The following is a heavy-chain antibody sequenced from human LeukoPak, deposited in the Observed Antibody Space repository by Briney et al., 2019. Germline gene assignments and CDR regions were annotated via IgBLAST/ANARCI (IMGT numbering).Heavy chain of an antibody. D-gene: IGHD6-13*01. CDR2: IYYSGST. J-gene: IGHJ4*02. Sequence: ASETLSLTCTVSGGSVSSGSYYWSWIRQPPGKGLEWIGYIYYSGSTNYNPSLKSRVTISVDTSKNQFSLKLSSVTAADTAVYYCARETYLRTISSSWYGGTDYWGQGTLVTVSS. CDR1: GGSVSSGSYY. V-gene: IGHV4-61*01. CDR3: ARETYLRTISSSWYGGTDY.